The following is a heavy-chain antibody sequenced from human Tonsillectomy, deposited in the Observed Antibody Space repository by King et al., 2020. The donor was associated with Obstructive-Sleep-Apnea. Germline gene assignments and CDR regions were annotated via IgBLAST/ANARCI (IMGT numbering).Heavy chain of an antibody. V-gene: IGHV3-21*06. CDR1: GFIFSSDA. J-gene: IGHJ6*02. Sequence: VQLVESGGGLVKPGGSLRLSCAASGFIFSSDAMNWVRQAPGEGLEWVSSIRSSSGDMYYADSVKGRFTISRDNAKTTLFLHMDSMRAEDTAVYYCARDRAGDYYDSSVYLHYYYGLAVWGQGTTVTVSS. D-gene: IGHD3-22*01. CDR3: ARDRAGDYYDSSVYLHYYYGLAV. CDR2: IRSSSGDM.